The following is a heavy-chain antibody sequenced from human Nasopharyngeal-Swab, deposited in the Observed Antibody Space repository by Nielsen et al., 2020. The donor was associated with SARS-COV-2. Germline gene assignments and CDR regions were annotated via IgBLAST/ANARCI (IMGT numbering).Heavy chain of an antibody. D-gene: IGHD4-17*01. CDR1: GFTFSSYG. Sequence: GESLKISCAASGFTFSSYGMHWVRQAPGKGLEWVAVISYDGSNKYYADSVKGRFTISRDNSKNTLYLQMNSLRAEDTAVYYCAREDDYGDLEAFDIWGQGTMVTVSS. CDR2: ISYDGSNK. V-gene: IGHV3-30*03. J-gene: IGHJ3*02. CDR3: AREDDYGDLEAFDI.